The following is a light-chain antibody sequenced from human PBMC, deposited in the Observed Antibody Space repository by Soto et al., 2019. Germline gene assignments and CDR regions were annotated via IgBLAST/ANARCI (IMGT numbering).Light chain of an antibody. CDR1: QSVSSSY. V-gene: IGKV3-20*01. Sequence: EVVLTQSPGTLSLFPGERATLSCRASQSVSSSYLAWYQQKPGQAPRLLIFGASSRATGIPDRFSGSGSGTDFILTISRLEPEDFAVYYCQQYGNSRGTFGQGTKVEIK. J-gene: IGKJ1*01. CDR3: QQYGNSRGT. CDR2: GAS.